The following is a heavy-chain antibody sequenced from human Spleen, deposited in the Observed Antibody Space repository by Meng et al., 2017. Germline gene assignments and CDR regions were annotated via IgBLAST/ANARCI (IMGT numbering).Heavy chain of an antibody. D-gene: IGHD1-26*01. CDR2: ISSSGSTI. J-gene: IGHJ4*02. Sequence: GESLKISCAASGFTFDDYAMHWVRQAPGKGLEWVSYISSSGSTIYYADSVKGRFTISRDNAKSSLYLHMNGLRAEDTAVYFCAGGLRGGSSSYWGQGMLVTVSS. CDR1: GFTFDDYA. CDR3: AGGLRGGSSSY. V-gene: IGHV3-48*03.